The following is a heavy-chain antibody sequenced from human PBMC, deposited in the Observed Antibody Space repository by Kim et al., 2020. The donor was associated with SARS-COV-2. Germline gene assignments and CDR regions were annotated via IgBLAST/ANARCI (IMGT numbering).Heavy chain of an antibody. J-gene: IGHJ6*02. Sequence: SETLSLTCAVYGGSFSGYYWSWIRQPPGKGLEWIGEINHSGSTNYNPSLKSRVTISVDTSKNQFSLKLSSVTAADTAVYYCARARSTTVTNSPTYYYYYGMDVWGQGTTVTVSS. CDR1: GGSFSGYY. CDR2: INHSGST. D-gene: IGHD4-4*01. V-gene: IGHV4-34*01. CDR3: ARARSTTVTNSPTYYYYYGMDV.